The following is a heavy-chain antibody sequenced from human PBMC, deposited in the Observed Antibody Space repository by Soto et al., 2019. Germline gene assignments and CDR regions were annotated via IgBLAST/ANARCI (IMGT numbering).Heavy chain of an antibody. J-gene: IGHJ6*02. CDR2: ISGSGGST. D-gene: IGHD6-25*01. V-gene: IGHV3-23*01. CDR1: GFTFSSYA. Sequence: GGSLRLSCAASGFTFSSYAMSWVRQAPGKGLEWVSAISGSGGSTYYADSVKGRFSISRDNSKNTLYLQMNSLRAEDTAVYYCAKDSDPVSTSSGDVWGQGTTVTVSS. CDR3: AKDSDPVSTSSGDV.